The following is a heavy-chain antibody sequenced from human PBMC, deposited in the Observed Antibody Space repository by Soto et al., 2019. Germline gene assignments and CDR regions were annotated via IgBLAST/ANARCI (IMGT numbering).Heavy chain of an antibody. J-gene: IGHJ6*03. D-gene: IGHD3-10*01. Sequence: GGSLRLSCAASGFTFSSYAMNWVRQAPGKGLEWVSAISGSGGSTYYADSVKGRFTISRDNSKNTLYLQMNSLRAEDTAVYYCAKSGSGSYNGYYYYYMDVWGKGTTVTVSS. V-gene: IGHV3-23*01. CDR2: ISGSGGST. CDR3: AKSGSGSYNGYYYYYMDV. CDR1: GFTFSSYA.